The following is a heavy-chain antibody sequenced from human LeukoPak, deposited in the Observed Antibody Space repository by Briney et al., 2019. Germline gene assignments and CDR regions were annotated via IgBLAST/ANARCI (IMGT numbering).Heavy chain of an antibody. D-gene: IGHD3-3*01. CDR2: INWNGVST. CDR1: GFTFDDYG. V-gene: IGHV3-20*01. J-gene: IGHJ3*02. CDR3: ARGIFGVAYDAFDI. Sequence: GGSLRLSCAASGFTFDDYGMSWVRQAPGKGLEWVSAINWNGVSTGYADSVKGRFTISRDNAENSLYLQMNSLRAEDTALYHCARGIFGVAYDAFDIWGQGTMVTVSS.